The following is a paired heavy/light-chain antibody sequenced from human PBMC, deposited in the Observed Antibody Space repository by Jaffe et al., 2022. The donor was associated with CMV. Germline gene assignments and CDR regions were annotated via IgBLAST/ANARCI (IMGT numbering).Heavy chain of an antibody. D-gene: IGHD6-19*01. CDR1: GFTFSDHF. V-gene: IGHV3-72*01. CDR2: SRNRAKSYTT. Sequence: EVQLVESGGGLVQPGGSLRLSCAVSGFTFSDHFMDWVRQAPGKGLEWVGRSRNRAKSYTTEYAASVKDRFTISRDDSKRSLYLQMNSLKTEDTAVYYCARSVAVAGSDALDIWGQGTVVTVSS. J-gene: IGHJ3*02. CDR3: ARSVAVAGSDALDI.
Light chain of an antibody. V-gene: IGKV1-6*01. CDR3: LQDDSYPLT. Sequence: AIQMTQSPSSLSASVGDRVTITCRASQDIRNDLGWYQQKPGKAPKVLIYAASTLQSGVPSRFSGSGSGTDFTLTISSLQPEDFATYYCLQDDSYPLTFGGGTKVEIK. CDR2: AAS. J-gene: IGKJ4*01. CDR1: QDIRND.